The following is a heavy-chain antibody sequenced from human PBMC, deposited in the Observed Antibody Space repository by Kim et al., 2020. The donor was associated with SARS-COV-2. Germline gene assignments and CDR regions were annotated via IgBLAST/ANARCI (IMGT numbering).Heavy chain of an antibody. CDR1: GYTLTELS. CDR3: ATGAAIGLAWFDP. J-gene: IGHJ5*02. V-gene: IGHV1-24*01. D-gene: IGHD5-18*01. Sequence: ASVKVSCKVSGYTLTELSMHWVRQAPGKGLEWMGGFDPEDGKTIYAQKFQGRVTMTEDTSTDTAYMELSSLRSEDTAVYYWATGAAIGLAWFDPWGQGTLVTVSS. CDR2: FDPEDGKT.